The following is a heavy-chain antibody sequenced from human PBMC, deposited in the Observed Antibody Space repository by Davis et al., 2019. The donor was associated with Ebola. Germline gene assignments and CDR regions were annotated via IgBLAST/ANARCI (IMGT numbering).Heavy chain of an antibody. J-gene: IGHJ6*02. CDR3: AREIANGHHGMDV. CDR2: ISFDGGKK. D-gene: IGHD2-8*01. Sequence: PGGSLRLSCVGSGFTLTRYSMHWVRQAPGKGLEWVSSISFDGGKKYYADSVKGRFTISRDNAKNSLYLHLHSVRAEDTAIYYCAREIANGHHGMDVWGQGTTITVSS. CDR1: GFTLTRYS. V-gene: IGHV3-30*04.